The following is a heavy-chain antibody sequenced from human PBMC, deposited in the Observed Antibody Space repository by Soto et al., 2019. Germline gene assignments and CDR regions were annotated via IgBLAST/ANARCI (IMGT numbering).Heavy chain of an antibody. V-gene: IGHV1-69*01. CDR1: GGTFSSYA. CDR3: VRARYGGPVRALDI. CDR2: IIPIFGTA. Sequence: QVQLVQSGAEVKKPGSSVKVSCKASGGTFSSYAISWVRQAPGQGLEWMGGIIPIFGTANYAQKLQGRVTIAEAAYRGTAYRELCRRRSEGTAVYYCVRARYGGPVRALDIWGQGTMVTVSS. J-gene: IGHJ3*02. D-gene: IGHD4-17*01.